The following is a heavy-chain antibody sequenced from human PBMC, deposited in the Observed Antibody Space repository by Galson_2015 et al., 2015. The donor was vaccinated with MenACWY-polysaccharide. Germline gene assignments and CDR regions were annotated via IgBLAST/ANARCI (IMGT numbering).Heavy chain of an antibody. CDR2: INEDGSEK. D-gene: IGHD2-21*02. CDR3: GSPYCKLDTDFVY. CDR1: GFTFSIYW. V-gene: IGHV3-7*01. Sequence: SLRLSCAASGFTFSIYWMTWVRQAPGKGLEWVANINEDGSEKQYVDSVKGRFTISRDNGKNSVFLQMNSLRAQDTAVYYCGSPYCKLDTDFVYSFQGTLVTVS. J-gene: IGHJ4*02.